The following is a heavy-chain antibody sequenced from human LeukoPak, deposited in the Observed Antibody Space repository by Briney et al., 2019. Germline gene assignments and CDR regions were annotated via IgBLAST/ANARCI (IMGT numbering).Heavy chain of an antibody. CDR3: ARDPRSGSYSEAFDI. J-gene: IGHJ3*02. Sequence: SVKVSCKASGGTSSSYAISWVRQAPGQGLEWMGGIIPIFGTANYAQKFQGRVTITADESTSTAYMELSSLRSEDTAVYYCARDPRSGSYSEAFDIWGQGTMVTASS. V-gene: IGHV1-69*13. D-gene: IGHD1-26*01. CDR2: IIPIFGTA. CDR1: GGTSSSYA.